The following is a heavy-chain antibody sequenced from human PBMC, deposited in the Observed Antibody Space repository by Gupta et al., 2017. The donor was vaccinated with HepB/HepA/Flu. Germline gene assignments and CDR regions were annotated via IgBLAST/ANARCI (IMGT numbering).Heavy chain of an antibody. CDR3: AKDRRTIDAFDI. CDR1: GFTFNNYG. Sequence: EMQLLESGGGLEQPGVSLRLSCVASGFTFNNYGMGWVRQAPGKGLEWVSGISEGGGARYDADSVKGRFTISRDNSKNTLYLQMNSLRAEDTAVYYCAKDRRTIDAFDIWGRGTMVTVSS. D-gene: IGHD1-1*01. V-gene: IGHV3-23*01. CDR2: ISEGGGAR. J-gene: IGHJ3*02.